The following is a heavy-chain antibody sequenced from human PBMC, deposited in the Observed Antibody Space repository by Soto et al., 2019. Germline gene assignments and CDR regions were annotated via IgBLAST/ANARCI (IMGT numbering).Heavy chain of an antibody. CDR3: ARGSGYYYWDDY. V-gene: IGHV1-3*01. D-gene: IGHD3-22*01. Sequence: ASVTVSCQASGYTFTSYAMHLVRQAPGQRLEWMGWINAGNGNTKYSQKFQGRVTITRDTSASTAYMELSSLRSEDTAVYYCARGSGYYYWDDYWGQGTLVTVSS. CDR1: GYTFTSYA. CDR2: INAGNGNT. J-gene: IGHJ4*02.